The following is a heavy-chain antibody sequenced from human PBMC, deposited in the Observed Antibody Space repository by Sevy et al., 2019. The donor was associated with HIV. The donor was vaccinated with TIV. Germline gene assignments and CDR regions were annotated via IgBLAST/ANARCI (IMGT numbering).Heavy chain of an antibody. D-gene: IGHD4-4*01. V-gene: IGHV1-24*01. CDR3: ATVGLRYLSGSSNYQGDWFDP. Sequence: ASVKVSCKVSGYSLTKLSINWVRQAPGKGLEWMGHFDPQHDETIYAERFQGRVTITADTSIDTGYMELSRLTSEDTAVYYCATVGLRYLSGSSNYQGDWFDPWGQGTLVTVSS. CDR1: GYSLTKLS. CDR2: FDPQHDET. J-gene: IGHJ5*02.